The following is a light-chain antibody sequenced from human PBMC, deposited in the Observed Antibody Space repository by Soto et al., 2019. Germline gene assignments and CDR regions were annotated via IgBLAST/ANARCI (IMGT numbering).Light chain of an antibody. CDR1: SSDVGGYNY. CDR2: EVS. CDR3: SSYTRSSTLV. V-gene: IGLV2-14*01. J-gene: IGLJ1*01. Sequence: QSVLTQPASVSGSPGQSIIISCTGTSSDVGGYNYVSWYQQHPGKAPKLVIFEVSNRPSGVSNRFSGSKSGNTAALTISGLQAEDEADYYCSSYTRSSTLVFGTGTKLTVL.